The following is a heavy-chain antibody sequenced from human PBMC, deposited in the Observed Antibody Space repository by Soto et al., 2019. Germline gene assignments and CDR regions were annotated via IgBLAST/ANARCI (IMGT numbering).Heavy chain of an antibody. CDR2: ISAYNGNT. J-gene: IGHJ4*02. CDR3: ARDSSGYYSRSLDFDY. D-gene: IGHD3-22*01. V-gene: IGHV1-18*04. CDR1: GYTFTSYG. Sequence: GASVKVSCKASGYTFTSYGISWVRQAPGQGLEWMGWISAYNGNTNYAQKLQGRVTMTTDTSTSTAYMELRSLRSDDTAVYYRARDSSGYYSRSLDFDYWGQGTLVTVSS.